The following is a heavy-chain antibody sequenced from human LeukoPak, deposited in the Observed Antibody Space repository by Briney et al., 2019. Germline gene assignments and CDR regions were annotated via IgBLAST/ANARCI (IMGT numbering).Heavy chain of an antibody. J-gene: IGHJ4*02. D-gene: IGHD4-11*01. V-gene: IGHV1-2*02. CDR3: AKDAVTVATPYFDF. Sequence: ASVKVSCKASGYTFAAYYIHWVRQAPGQGLEWMGWINLNSGGTTYAQNFQGRVTMTRDTSITTAYMELSRLRSDDTAVYFCAKDAVTVATPYFDFWGQGTLVTVSS. CDR1: GYTFAAYY. CDR2: INLNSGGT.